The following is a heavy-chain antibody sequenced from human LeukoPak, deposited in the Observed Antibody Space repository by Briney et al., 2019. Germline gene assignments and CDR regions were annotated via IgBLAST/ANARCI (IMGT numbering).Heavy chain of an antibody. V-gene: IGHV3-23*01. CDR2: ITGSGGST. Sequence: GGSLRLSCAASGFTFSSYGMTWVRQAPGKGLEWVSAITGSGGSTYYADSVKGRFTISRDNSKNTLYLQMNSLRAEDTAVYYCAKGWRGYYGSGESFDYWGQGTLVTVSS. J-gene: IGHJ4*02. D-gene: IGHD3-10*01. CDR3: AKGWRGYYGSGESFDY. CDR1: GFTFSSYG.